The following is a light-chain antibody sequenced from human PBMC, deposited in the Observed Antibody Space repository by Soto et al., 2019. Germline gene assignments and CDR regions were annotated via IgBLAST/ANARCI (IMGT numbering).Light chain of an antibody. J-gene: IGLJ1*01. V-gene: IGLV2-14*01. CDR3: SAYTSRNTTYV. Sequence: QSALTQPASVYGSPGQSITISCTGSSCDVGAYHFFSWYQHHPGKAPKLILYELTARRSGVFICFSGSKSGNTPSLIISGLQADDEANYYCSAYTSRNTTYVFGTGTKVTVL. CDR2: ELT. CDR1: SCDVGAYHF.